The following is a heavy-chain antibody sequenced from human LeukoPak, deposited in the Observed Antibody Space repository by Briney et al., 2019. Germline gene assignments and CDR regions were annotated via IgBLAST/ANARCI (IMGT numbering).Heavy chain of an antibody. CDR1: GFTFSSYA. J-gene: IGHJ5*02. CDR2: ISYDGSNK. CDR3: AKGPSSGSGSYYNNWFDP. V-gene: IGHV3-30-3*01. Sequence: GGSLRLSCAASGFTFSSYAMHWVRQAPGKGLEWVAVISYDGSNKYYADSVKGRFTISRDNAKNSLYLQMNSLRAEDTALYYCAKGPSSGSGSYYNNWFDPWGQGTLVTVSS. D-gene: IGHD3-10*01.